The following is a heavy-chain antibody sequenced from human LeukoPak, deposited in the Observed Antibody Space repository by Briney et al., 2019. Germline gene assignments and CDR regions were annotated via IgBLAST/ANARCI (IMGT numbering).Heavy chain of an antibody. V-gene: IGHV4-61*05. CDR1: GGSISSSSYY. CDR2: IYYSGST. D-gene: IGHD3-22*01. J-gene: IGHJ4*02. CDR3: ARGPARYYYDSSGYSDY. Sequence: SETLSLTCTVSGGSISSSSYYWGWIRQPPGKGLEWIGYIYYSGSTNYNPSLKSRVTISVDTSKNQFSLKLSSVTAADTAVYYCARGPARYYYDSSGYSDYWGQGTLVTVSS.